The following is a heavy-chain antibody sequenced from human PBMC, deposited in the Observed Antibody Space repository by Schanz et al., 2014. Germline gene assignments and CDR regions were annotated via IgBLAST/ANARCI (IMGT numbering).Heavy chain of an antibody. J-gene: IGHJ3*02. CDR3: AKGRFGELSAFDI. CDR2: ISGSGGST. CDR1: DFPLAALA. V-gene: IGHV3-23*01. Sequence: EVQLLESGGGLVSPGGSLDLSVPASDFPLAALALAWFRQAPGKGREWVSAISGSGGSTYYADSVKGRFTISRDNSKNTLYLQMNSLRAEDTAVYYCAKGRFGELSAFDIWGQGTMVTVSS. D-gene: IGHD3-10*01.